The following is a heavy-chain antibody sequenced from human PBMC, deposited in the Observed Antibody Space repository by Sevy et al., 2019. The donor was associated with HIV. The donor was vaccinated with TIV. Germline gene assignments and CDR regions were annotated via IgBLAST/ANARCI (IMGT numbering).Heavy chain of an antibody. CDR2: FDPEDGET. D-gene: IGHD2-15*01. CDR3: ATGLPGEYVDCSSCYSDYFAY. J-gene: IGHJ4*02. Sequence: ASVKVSCKVSGYTLIEFSMHWVRQAPGKGLEWMGGFDPEDGETIYAQRFQGRVTMTEDTSTDTAYMELSSLRSEDLALYYCATGLPGEYVDCSSCYSDYFAYWGQGTLVTVSS. V-gene: IGHV1-24*01. CDR1: GYTLIEFS.